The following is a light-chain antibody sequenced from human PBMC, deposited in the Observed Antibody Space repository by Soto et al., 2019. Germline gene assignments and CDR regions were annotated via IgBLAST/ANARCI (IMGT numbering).Light chain of an antibody. CDR2: DVT. Sequence: QSALTQPPSASGSPGQSVTISCTGTSSDVGRYDYVSWYQQHPGKAPKLIICDVTKRPSGVPDRFSGSKSGNTASLIVSRLQAEDEADYYCSSYAGSDNFWVFGGGTKVTVL. CDR3: SSYAGSDNFWV. V-gene: IGLV2-8*01. CDR1: SSDVGRYDY. J-gene: IGLJ3*02.